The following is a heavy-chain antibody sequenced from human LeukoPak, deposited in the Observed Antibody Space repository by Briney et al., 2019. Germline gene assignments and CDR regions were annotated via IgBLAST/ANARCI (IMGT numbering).Heavy chain of an antibody. CDR2: IYSGGST. CDR3: AKEAVGATTFDY. V-gene: IGHV3-53*01. CDR1: GFTVSNNY. Sequence: PGGSLRLSCAASGFTVSNNYMSWVRQAPGKGLEWVSVIYSGGSTYYADSVKGRFTISRDNSKNTLYLQMNSLRAEDTAVYYCAKEAVGATTFDYWGQGTLVTVSS. J-gene: IGHJ4*02. D-gene: IGHD1-26*01.